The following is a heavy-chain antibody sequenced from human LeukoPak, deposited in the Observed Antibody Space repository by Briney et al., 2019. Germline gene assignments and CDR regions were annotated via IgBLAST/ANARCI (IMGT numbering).Heavy chain of an antibody. Sequence: SETLSLTCTVSGGSISSYYWSWIRQPAGKGLEWIGRIYTSGSTNYNPSLKSRVTMSVDTSKNQFSLKLSSVTAADTAVYYCARVYSSSHTNSFDYWGQGTLVTVSS. CDR2: IYTSGST. CDR3: ARVYSSSHTNSFDY. D-gene: IGHD6-13*01. CDR1: GGSISSYY. V-gene: IGHV4-4*07. J-gene: IGHJ4*02.